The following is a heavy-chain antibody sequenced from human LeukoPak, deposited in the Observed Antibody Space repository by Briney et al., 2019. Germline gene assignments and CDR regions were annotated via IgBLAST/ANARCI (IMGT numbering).Heavy chain of an antibody. CDR1: GGTFSSYA. CDR3: ARDRHASIAVAGT. Sequence: ASVKVSCKASGGTFSSYAISWVRQAPGQGLEWMGRIIPILGIANYAQKFQGRVTITADKSTSTAYMELSSLRSEDTAVYYCARDRHASIAVAGTWGQGTLVTVSS. J-gene: IGHJ5*02. CDR2: IIPILGIA. D-gene: IGHD6-19*01. V-gene: IGHV1-69*04.